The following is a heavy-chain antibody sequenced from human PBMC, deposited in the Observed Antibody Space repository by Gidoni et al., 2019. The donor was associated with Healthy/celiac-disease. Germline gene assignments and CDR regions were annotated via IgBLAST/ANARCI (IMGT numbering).Heavy chain of an antibody. J-gene: IGHJ4*02. V-gene: IGHV3-30-3*01. CDR3: ARDRDCSGGSCYFGVLDY. CDR2: ISYDGSNK. CDR1: GFTFSSYA. D-gene: IGHD2-15*01. Sequence: QVQLVESGGGVVQPGRSMRLSCAAPGFTFSSYAMHWVRQAPGKGLEWVAVISYDGSNKYYADSVKGRFTISRDNSKNTLYLQMNSLRAEDTAVYYCARDRDCSGGSCYFGVLDYWGQGTLVTVSS.